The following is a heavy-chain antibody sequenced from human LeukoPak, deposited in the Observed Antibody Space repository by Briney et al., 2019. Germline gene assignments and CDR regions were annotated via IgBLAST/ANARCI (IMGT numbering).Heavy chain of an antibody. J-gene: IGHJ5*02. D-gene: IGHD3-9*01. CDR2: IYPGDSDT. Sequence: GESLKISCKGSGYSFTSYWIGWVRQMPGKGLEWMGIIYPGDSDTRYSPSFQGQVTISADKSISTAYLQWSSLKASDTAMYYCARRTPLLDQTHPRPVYYDILTGYYGGFDPWGQGTLVTVSS. CDR1: GYSFTSYW. CDR3: ARRTPLLDQTHPRPVYYDILTGYYGGFDP. V-gene: IGHV5-51*01.